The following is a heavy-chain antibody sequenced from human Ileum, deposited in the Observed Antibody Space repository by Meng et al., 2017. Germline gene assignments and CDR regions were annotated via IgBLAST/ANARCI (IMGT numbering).Heavy chain of an antibody. J-gene: IGHJ6*02. D-gene: IGHD2-2*01. Sequence: SETLSLTCAVSGYSISSGNYWGWIRQPPGKGLEWIGSIYHNENTFYNPSLKSRVTISVDTSKNQFSLRLSSVTAADTAVYYCARVISEASCSSTTCRRYYYGMDVWGQGTTVTVSS. V-gene: IGHV4-38-2*01. CDR1: GYSISSGNY. CDR3: ARVISEASCSSTTCRRYYYGMDV. CDR2: IYHNENT.